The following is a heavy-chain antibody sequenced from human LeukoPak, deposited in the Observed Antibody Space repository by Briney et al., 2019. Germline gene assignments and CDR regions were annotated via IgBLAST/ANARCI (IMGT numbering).Heavy chain of an antibody. V-gene: IGHV5-51*01. J-gene: IGHJ6*02. CDR1: GYSFTTYW. CDR3: ARQGSGGNYYYGLDV. D-gene: IGHD3-10*01. CDR2: IRPSDSDT. Sequence: GESLKISCQASGYSFTTYWIGWVRQMPGKGLEWMGIIRPSDSDTRYSPSFQGQVTISADKSISTAYLHWSSLKASDTAMYYCARQGSGGNYYYGLDVWGQGTTVTVSS.